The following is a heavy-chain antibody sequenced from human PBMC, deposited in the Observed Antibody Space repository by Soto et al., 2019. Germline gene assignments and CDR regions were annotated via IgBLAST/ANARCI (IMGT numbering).Heavy chain of an antibody. Sequence: PSETLSLTCTVSGGSISSYYWSWIRQPSGKGLEWIVRIYTSGSTNYNPSLKSRVTMSVDTSKNQFSLKLSSVTAADTAVYYCARDLKFGQADYWGQGTQVTVSS. J-gene: IGHJ4*02. CDR1: GGSISSYY. V-gene: IGHV4-4*07. CDR3: ARDLKFGQADY. CDR2: IYTSGST. D-gene: IGHD3-10*01.